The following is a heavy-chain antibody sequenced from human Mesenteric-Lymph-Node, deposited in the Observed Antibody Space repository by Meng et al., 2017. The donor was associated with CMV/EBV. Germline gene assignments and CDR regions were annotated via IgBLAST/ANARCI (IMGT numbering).Heavy chain of an antibody. CDR3: GRDHGRGTGEIDY. J-gene: IGHJ4*02. Sequence: KTSGGSFSTYALSWVRQAPGQGLEWMGGIIPLFGTANYAQKFQGRVTITADKSTSTVYMEINSLTSDDTAVYYCGRDHGRGTGEIDYWGQGTLVTVSS. V-gene: IGHV1-69*06. D-gene: IGHD7-27*01. CDR2: IIPLFGTA. CDR1: GGSFSTYA.